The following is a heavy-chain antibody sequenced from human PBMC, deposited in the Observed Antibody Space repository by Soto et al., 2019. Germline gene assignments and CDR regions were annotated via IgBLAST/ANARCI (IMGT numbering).Heavy chain of an antibody. V-gene: IGHV4-38-2*02. CDR3: ARDRGIRLWRIDN. CDR2: FFRSGNI. CDR1: GHSISNAYY. Sequence: PSETLSLTCQVSGHSISNAYYWAWIRQSPGKGLEWIGSFFRSGNIYYNPSLESRVSISADTSKNQFSLKVRSVTVADTAVYYCARDRGIRLWRIDNWCQGTLVTVSS. D-gene: IGHD3-10*01. J-gene: IGHJ4*02.